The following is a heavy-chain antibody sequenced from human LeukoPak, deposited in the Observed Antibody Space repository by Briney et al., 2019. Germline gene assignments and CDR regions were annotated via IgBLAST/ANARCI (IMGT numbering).Heavy chain of an antibody. CDR3: VPGGNRYCDY. CDR2: MYDGGST. V-gene: IGHV3-66*02. Sequence: GESLRLSCAVSGFTASSKYMRWVRHAPGKGMEWDSVMYDGGSTYYADSVKGRFTLSRDNSKNTLYLQMNSLRTEDTAVYYCVPGGNRYCDYWGQEPLVTVSS. D-gene: IGHD4-23*01. J-gene: IGHJ4*02. CDR1: GFTASSKY.